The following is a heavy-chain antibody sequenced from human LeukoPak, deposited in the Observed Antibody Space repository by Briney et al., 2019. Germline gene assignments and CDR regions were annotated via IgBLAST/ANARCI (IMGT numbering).Heavy chain of an antibody. CDR2: ISGFNGDT. V-gene: IGHV1-18*01. J-gene: IGHJ5*02. D-gene: IGHD3-10*01. Sequence: GASVKVSCKASGYTFSNYGITWVRQAPGQGLEWMGWISGFNGDTDYAQRLQGRVTLDTDTSTSTAYMELRSLRSDDTAVYYCARVEVDYYGSGRNWFDPWGQGTLVTVSS. CDR3: ARVEVDYYGSGRNWFDP. CDR1: GYTFSNYG.